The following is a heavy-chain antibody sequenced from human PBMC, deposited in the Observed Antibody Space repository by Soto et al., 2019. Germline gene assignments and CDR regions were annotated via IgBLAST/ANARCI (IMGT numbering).Heavy chain of an antibody. CDR2: INAGNGDT. Sequence: QVQLVQSGAEVKKPGASVKISCKASGYTFTNYAIHWVRQAPGQRLEWMGWINAGNGDTNYSQKFQGRVPITRDTSATTAYMELSSLRSEDTAVYYCARDRVVVVGATGAFDIWGQGTTVIVSS. V-gene: IGHV1-3*01. J-gene: IGHJ3*02. CDR1: GYTFTNYA. CDR3: ARDRVVVVGATGAFDI. D-gene: IGHD2-15*01.